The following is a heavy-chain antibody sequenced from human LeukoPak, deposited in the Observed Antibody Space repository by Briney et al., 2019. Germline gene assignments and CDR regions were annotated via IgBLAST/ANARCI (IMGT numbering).Heavy chain of an antibody. CDR1: GFTFSDYY. CDR3: AKVAHYYYGSESYYFFEH. D-gene: IGHD3-10*01. CDR2: ISSSGSTI. Sequence: GGSLRLSCAASGFTFSDYYMSWIRQAPGKGLEWVSYISSSGSTIYYADSVKGRFTISRDNAKNSLYLQMNSLRVEDTATYYCAKVAHYYYGSESYYFFEHWGQGTPVTASS. J-gene: IGHJ4*02. V-gene: IGHV3-11*04.